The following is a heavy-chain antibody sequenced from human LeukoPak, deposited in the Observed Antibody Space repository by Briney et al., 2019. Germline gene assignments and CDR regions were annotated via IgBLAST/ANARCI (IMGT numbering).Heavy chain of an antibody. D-gene: IGHD5-12*01. J-gene: IGHJ4*02. CDR2: IYSSGST. CDR3: ARTAYSDYSLGF. V-gene: IGHV3-66*01. Sequence: GGSLRLSCAASGLTVRDNYMSWVRQAPGKGLEWVSVIYSSGSTYYADSVKGRFTISRDNAKNTLYLQMNSLRAEDTAVYYCARTAYSDYSLGFWGQGTLVTVSS. CDR1: GLTVRDNY.